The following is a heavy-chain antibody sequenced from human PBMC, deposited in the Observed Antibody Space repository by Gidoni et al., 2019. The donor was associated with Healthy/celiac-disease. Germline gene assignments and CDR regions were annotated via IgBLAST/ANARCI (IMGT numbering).Heavy chain of an antibody. D-gene: IGHD4-17*01. CDR3: ATGWAVGDYGGMDV. Sequence: QVQLVQSGAAVKKPGASVKVSCQVSGYTLPELSMHWVRQAPGKGLEWMGGFDPEDGETIYAQKFQGRVTMTEDTSTDTAYMELSSLRSEDTAVYYCATGWAVGDYGGMDVWGQGTTVTVSS. CDR2: FDPEDGET. J-gene: IGHJ6*02. V-gene: IGHV1-24*01. CDR1: GYTLPELS.